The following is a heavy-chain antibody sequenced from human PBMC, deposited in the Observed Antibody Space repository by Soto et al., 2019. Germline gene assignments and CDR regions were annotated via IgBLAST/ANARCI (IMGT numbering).Heavy chain of an antibody. CDR2: IYYSGST. D-gene: IGHD1-1*01. J-gene: IGHJ6*02. Sequence: SETLSLTCTVSGGSISSSSYFWDWNRQPPGKGLERIGSIYYSGSTYYNPSLKGRVAISVDTSKNQFSLKLSSVTAADTAVYYCARQDDNYYGMDVWGQGTTVTVSS. CDR3: ARQDDNYYGMDV. V-gene: IGHV4-39*01. CDR1: GGSISSSSYF.